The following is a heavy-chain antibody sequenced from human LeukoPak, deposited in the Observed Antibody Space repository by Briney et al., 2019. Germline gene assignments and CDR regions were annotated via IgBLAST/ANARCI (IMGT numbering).Heavy chain of an antibody. CDR1: GGTFRSYA. D-gene: IGHD3-22*01. V-gene: IGHV1-69*05. CDR3: ARDRHYYDSSGYSIYY. Sequence: SVKVPCKASGGTFRSYAISWVRQAPGQGLEWMGGIIPIFGTANYAQKFQGRVTITTDESTSTAYMELSSLRSEDTAVYYCARDRHYYDSSGYSIYYWGQGTLVTVSS. CDR2: IIPIFGTA. J-gene: IGHJ4*02.